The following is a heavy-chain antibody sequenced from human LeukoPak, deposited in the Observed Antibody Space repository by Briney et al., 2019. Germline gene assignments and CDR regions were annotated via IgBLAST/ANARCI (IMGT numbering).Heavy chain of an antibody. CDR3: VRDPSAYCGGDCPDY. Sequence: GGSLRLSCAASGFTFSSYWMSWVRQAPGKGLEWVANIKQDGTEKYYVDSVEGRFTISRDNAKNSLYLQMNSLRAEDTAVYYCVRDPSAYCGGDCPDYWGQGTLVTVSS. CDR1: GFTFSSYW. D-gene: IGHD2-21*02. J-gene: IGHJ4*02. CDR2: IKQDGTEK. V-gene: IGHV3-7*01.